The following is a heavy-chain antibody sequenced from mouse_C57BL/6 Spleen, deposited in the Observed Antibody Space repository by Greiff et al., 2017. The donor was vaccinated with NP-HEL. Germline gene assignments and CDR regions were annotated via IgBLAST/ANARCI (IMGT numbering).Heavy chain of an antibody. CDR1: GFTFSDYG. D-gene: IGHD1-1*01. V-gene: IGHV5-17*01. CDR3: AKTMTTVEGDYFDY. J-gene: IGHJ2*01. Sequence: EVQVVESGGGLVKPGGSLKLSCAASGFTFSDYGMHWVRQAPEKGLEWVAYISSGSSTIYYADTVKGRFTISRDNAKNTLFLQMTSLRSEDTAMYYCAKTMTTVEGDYFDYGGQGTTRTVSS. CDR2: ISSGSSTI.